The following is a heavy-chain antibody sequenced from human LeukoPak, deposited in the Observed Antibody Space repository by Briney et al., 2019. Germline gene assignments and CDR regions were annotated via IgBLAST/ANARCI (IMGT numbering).Heavy chain of an antibody. Sequence: PGGSLRLSCVGSGFTVSSNYMSWVRQPPGKGLEWVAVIYTDGTTFYADSVKGRFTISRDSSKNTVSLQMNSLRVDDTAVYYCARGYPSAFYYYMDVWGKGTTVTVSS. CDR3: ARGYPSAFYYYMDV. V-gene: IGHV3-53*01. CDR2: IYTDGTT. J-gene: IGHJ6*03. D-gene: IGHD2-15*01. CDR1: GFTVSSNY.